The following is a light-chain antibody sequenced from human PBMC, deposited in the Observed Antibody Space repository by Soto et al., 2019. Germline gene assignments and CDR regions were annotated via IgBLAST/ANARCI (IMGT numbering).Light chain of an antibody. CDR1: QRISTF. CDR3: QQTYTSPAVT. J-gene: IGKJ4*01. V-gene: IGKV1-39*01. CDR2: SAS. Sequence: DIPLTPSPASLSSFVGDIVTITCHASQRISTFLNWYQHKPGKAPRLLIYSASSLDSGVPTRFTGRGSGTDFTLTISRRQPEDVAAYFCQQTYTSPAVTFGGGTKVDIK.